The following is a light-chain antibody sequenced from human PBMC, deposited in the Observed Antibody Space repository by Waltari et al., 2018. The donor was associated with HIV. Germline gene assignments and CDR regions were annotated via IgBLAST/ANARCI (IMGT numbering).Light chain of an antibody. J-gene: IGLJ2*01. Sequence: QSVLTQPPSASGTPGQRVTISCSGSSSNIGSNTVHWYQQLPGTAPKLPIYSNNQRPSGVPDRFSGSKSGTSASLAISGLQSEDEADYYCAAWDDSLNGPGVVFGGGTKLTVL. CDR1: SSNIGSNT. V-gene: IGLV1-44*01. CDR2: SNN. CDR3: AAWDDSLNGPGVV.